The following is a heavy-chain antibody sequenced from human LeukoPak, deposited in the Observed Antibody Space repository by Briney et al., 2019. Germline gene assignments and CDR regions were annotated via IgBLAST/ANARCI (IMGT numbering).Heavy chain of an antibody. Sequence: GGSLRLSCAASGFTFSSYAMHWVRQAPGKGLEWVAVISYDGSNKYYADSVKGRFTISRDNSKNTLYLQMNSLRAEDTAVYYCARDHIAVAGTLDYWGQGTLVTVSS. D-gene: IGHD6-19*01. CDR3: ARDHIAVAGTLDY. CDR1: GFTFSSYA. J-gene: IGHJ4*02. CDR2: ISYDGSNK. V-gene: IGHV3-30-3*01.